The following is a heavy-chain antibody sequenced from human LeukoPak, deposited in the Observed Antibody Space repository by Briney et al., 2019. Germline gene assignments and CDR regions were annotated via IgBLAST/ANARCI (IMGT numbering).Heavy chain of an antibody. CDR3: ARDWRTSGYIYYFDY. D-gene: IGHD3-22*01. CDR1: GFTFSSYA. CDR2: ISGSGGST. Sequence: QSGGSLRLSCAASGFTFSSYAMSWVRQAPGKGLEWVSAISGSGGSTYYADSVKGRFTISRDDAKNSLYLQMNSLRAEDTAVYYCARDWRTSGYIYYFDYWGQGTLVTVSS. V-gene: IGHV3-23*01. J-gene: IGHJ4*02.